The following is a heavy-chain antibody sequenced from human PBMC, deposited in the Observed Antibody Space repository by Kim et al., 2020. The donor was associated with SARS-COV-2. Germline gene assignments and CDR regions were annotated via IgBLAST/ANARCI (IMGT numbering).Heavy chain of an antibody. V-gene: IGHV4-31*03. J-gene: IGHJ2*01. Sequence: SETLSLTCTVSGGSISSGGYYWSWIRQHPGKGLEWIGYIYYSGSTYYNPSLKSRVTISVDTSKNQFSLKLSSVTAADTAVYYCARDLRRYSDQGYFDLWGRGTLVTVSS. D-gene: IGHD3-9*01. CDR1: GGSISSGGYY. CDR2: IYYSGST. CDR3: ARDLRRYSDQGYFDL.